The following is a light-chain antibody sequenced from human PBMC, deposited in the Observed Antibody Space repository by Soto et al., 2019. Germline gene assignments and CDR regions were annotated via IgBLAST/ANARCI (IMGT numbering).Light chain of an antibody. CDR3: QQYGSSPWT. V-gene: IGKV3-20*01. J-gene: IGKJ1*01. Sequence: EIVLTQSPGTLSLSPGERATLSCRASQSVSSPYLAWYQQKPGQAPRLLIYGASSRATGIPDRFSGSGSETDFTLTISRLEPEDFAVYYCQQYGSSPWTFGQGTKVEIK. CDR2: GAS. CDR1: QSVSSPY.